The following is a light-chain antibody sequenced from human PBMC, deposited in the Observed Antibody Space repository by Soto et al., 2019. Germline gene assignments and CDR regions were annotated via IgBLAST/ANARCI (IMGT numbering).Light chain of an antibody. CDR1: QSISNS. J-gene: IGKJ2*01. Sequence: EIVMTQSPAALYVSPGETATLSCRASQSISNSLAWYQQKPGQAPSLLIYGASTRATGIPARFSGSGSVTEFTLTISSLQSEDSALYYCQQYNNWPPRTFGQGTKLEIK. CDR2: GAS. V-gene: IGKV3-15*01. CDR3: QQYNNWPPRT.